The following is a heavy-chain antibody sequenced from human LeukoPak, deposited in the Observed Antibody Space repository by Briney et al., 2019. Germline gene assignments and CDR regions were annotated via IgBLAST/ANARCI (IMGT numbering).Heavy chain of an antibody. CDR1: GFTFSSYA. CDR2: ISASGGST. J-gene: IGHJ4*02. CDR3: ARDSFYDSSGLIDY. Sequence: GGSLRLSCAASGFTFSSYAMSWVRQAPGKGLEWVSAISASGGSTYYADSVKGRFTISRDNSKNTLYLQMNSLRAEDTAVYYCARDSFYDSSGLIDYWGRGTLVTVSS. V-gene: IGHV3-23*01. D-gene: IGHD3-22*01.